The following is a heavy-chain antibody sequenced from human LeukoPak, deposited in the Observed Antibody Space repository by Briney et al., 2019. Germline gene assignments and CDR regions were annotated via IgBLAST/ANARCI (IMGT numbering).Heavy chain of an antibody. CDR3: ASSGSYWGKFDY. V-gene: IGHV3-23*01. J-gene: IGHJ4*02. Sequence: PGGTLRLSCAASGFTFSSYGMSWVRQAPGKGLEWVSAISGSGGSTYYADSVKGRFTISRDNAKNSLYLQMNSLRAEDTAVYYCASSGSYWGKFDYWGQGTLVTVSS. CDR1: GFTFSSYG. CDR2: ISGSGGST. D-gene: IGHD1-26*01.